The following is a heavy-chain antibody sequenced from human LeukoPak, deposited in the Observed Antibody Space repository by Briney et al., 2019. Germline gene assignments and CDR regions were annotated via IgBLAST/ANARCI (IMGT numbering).Heavy chain of an antibody. V-gene: IGHV3-30*02. CDR3: AVAWVETIFGVVIPYYFDY. D-gene: IGHD3-3*01. Sequence: GGSLRLSCAASGFTFSSYGMHWVRQAPGKRLEWVAFIRYDGSNKYYADSVKGRFTISRDNSKNTLYLQMNSLRAEDTAVYYCAVAWVETIFGVVIPYYFDYWGQGTLVTVSS. J-gene: IGHJ4*02. CDR1: GFTFSSYG. CDR2: IRYDGSNK.